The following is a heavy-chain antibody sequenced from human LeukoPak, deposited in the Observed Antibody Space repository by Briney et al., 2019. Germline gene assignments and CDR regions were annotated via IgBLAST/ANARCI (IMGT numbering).Heavy chain of an antibody. CDR1: GFTFSTYW. CDR2: ISGDGSDT. CDR3: ARVRIDSSGYYYEGFDY. D-gene: IGHD3-22*01. J-gene: IGHJ4*02. V-gene: IGHV3-74*03. Sequence: GGSLRLSCAASGFTFSTYWLHWVRQAPGKGMVWVSRISGDGSDTEYADSMKGRFTVSRDNAKNTLYLQMNSLRAEDTAVYYCARVRIDSSGYYYEGFDYWGQGTLVTVSS.